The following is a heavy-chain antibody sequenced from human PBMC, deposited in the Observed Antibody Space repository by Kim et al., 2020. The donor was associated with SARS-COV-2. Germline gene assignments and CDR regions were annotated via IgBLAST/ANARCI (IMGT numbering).Heavy chain of an antibody. J-gene: IGHJ4*02. CDR2: ISYDGSNK. V-gene: IGHV3-30*18. Sequence: GGSLRLSCAASGFTFSSYGMHWVRQAPGKGLEWVAVISYDGSNKYYADSVKGRFTISRDNSKNTLYLQMNSLRAEDTAVYYCAKDQEYQLLYFHYFDYWGQGALVTVSS. CDR3: AKDQEYQLLYFHYFDY. CDR1: GFTFSSYG. D-gene: IGHD2-2*02.